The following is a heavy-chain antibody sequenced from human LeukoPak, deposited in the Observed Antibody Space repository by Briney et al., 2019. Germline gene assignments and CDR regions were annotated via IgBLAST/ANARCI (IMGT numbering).Heavy chain of an antibody. CDR3: ARAQVVVTPGTDAFDI. J-gene: IGHJ3*02. V-gene: IGHV3-30-3*01. CDR2: ISYDGSNK. Sequence: RGSLRLSCAASGFTFSSYAMHWVRQAPGKGLEWVAVISYDGSNKYYADSVKGRFTISRDNSKNTLYLQMNSLRAEDTAVYYCARAQVVVTPGTDAFDIWGQGTMVTVSS. D-gene: IGHD3-22*01. CDR1: GFTFSSYA.